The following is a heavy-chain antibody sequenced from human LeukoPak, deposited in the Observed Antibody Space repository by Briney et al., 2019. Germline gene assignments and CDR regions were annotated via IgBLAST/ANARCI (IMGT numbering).Heavy chain of an antibody. V-gene: IGHV1-2*02. CDR1: GYTFTGYY. J-gene: IGHJ3*02. D-gene: IGHD3-22*01. CDR3: AREMDSSEAFDI. CDR2: INPSRGGT. Sequence: PRASVKVSCKASGYTFTGYYMHWLRQAPGQGLEWMGWINPSRGGTNYAQKFQARVTMTRDTSIATTYMELNRLTSGDTAVYFCAREMDSSEAFDIWGQGTLVTVSS.